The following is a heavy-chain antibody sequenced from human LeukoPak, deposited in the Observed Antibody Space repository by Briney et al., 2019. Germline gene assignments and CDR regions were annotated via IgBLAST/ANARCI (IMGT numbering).Heavy chain of an antibody. J-gene: IGHJ6*03. CDR1: GGSISSGSYY. Sequence: SQTLSLTCTVSGGSISSGSYYWSWIRQPAGKGLEWIGRIYTSGSTNYNPSLKSRVTISVDTSKNQFSLKLSSVTAADTAVYYCASEAAGTRAFYYYMDVWGKGTTVTVSS. CDR3: ASEAAGTRAFYYYMDV. V-gene: IGHV4-61*02. CDR2: IYTSGST. D-gene: IGHD6-13*01.